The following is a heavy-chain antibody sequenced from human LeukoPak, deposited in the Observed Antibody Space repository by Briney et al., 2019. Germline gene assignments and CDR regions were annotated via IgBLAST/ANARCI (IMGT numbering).Heavy chain of an antibody. V-gene: IGHV3-23*01. J-gene: IGHJ4*02. CDR3: AKEIRFLEWLLFDY. Sequence: PGGSLRLSCAASGFTFSSYAMSWVRQAPGKGLEWVSAISNSGGGTYYADSVKGRSTISRDNSKNTLYLQMNSLRAEDTAVYYCAKEIRFLEWLLFDYWGQGTLVTVSS. D-gene: IGHD3-3*01. CDR1: GFTFSSYA. CDR2: ISNSGGGT.